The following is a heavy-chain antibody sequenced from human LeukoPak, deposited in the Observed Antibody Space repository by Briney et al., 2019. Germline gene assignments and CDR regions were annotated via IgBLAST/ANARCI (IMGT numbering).Heavy chain of an antibody. D-gene: IGHD2-15*01. CDR3: AKRYCSGGSCYHRYFDY. CDR2: FSGSSGRT. Sequence: GGSLRLSRAASGFTFSTSSMSWVRQAPGRGLEWVSLFSGSSGRTYYADSVKGRFTISRDNSKNTLYLHMNSLRAEDTAIYYCAKRYCSGGSCYHRYFDYWGQGTLVTVSS. V-gene: IGHV3-23*01. CDR1: GFTFSTSS. J-gene: IGHJ4*02.